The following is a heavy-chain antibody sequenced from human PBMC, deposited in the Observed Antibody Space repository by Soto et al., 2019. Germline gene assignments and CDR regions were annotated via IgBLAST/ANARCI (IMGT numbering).Heavy chain of an antibody. V-gene: IGHV1-2*02. J-gene: IGHJ6*02. CDR3: ARDPAAESLSNAQQLVWDYYYYGMDV. Sequence: SSVKVSCKASGYTFTGYYMHWVRQAPGQGLEWMGWINPNSGGTNYAQKFQGRVTMTRDTSISTAYMELSRLRSDDTAVYYCARDPAAESLSNAQQLVWDYYYYGMDVWGQGTTVTVSS. CDR1: GYTFTGYY. D-gene: IGHD6-13*01. CDR2: INPNSGGT.